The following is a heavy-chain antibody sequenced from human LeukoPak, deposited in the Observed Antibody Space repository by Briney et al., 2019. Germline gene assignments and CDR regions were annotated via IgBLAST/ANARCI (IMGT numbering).Heavy chain of an antibody. V-gene: IGHV3-53*01. J-gene: IGHJ4*02. CDR3: ARVNGYNHWYFDY. D-gene: IGHD5-24*01. Sequence: GGSLRLSCAASGFTVSSNYMSWVRQAPGKGLEWVSVIYSGGSTYYADSVKGRFTISRDNSKNTLYLQMNSLRAEDTAVYYCARVNGYNHWYFDYWGQGTLVTVSS. CDR2: IYSGGST. CDR1: GFTVSSNY.